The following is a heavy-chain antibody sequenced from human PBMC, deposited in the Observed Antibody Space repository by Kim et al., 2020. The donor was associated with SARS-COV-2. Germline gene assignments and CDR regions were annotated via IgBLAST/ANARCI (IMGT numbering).Heavy chain of an antibody. CDR2: ISAYNGNT. CDR1: GYTFTSYG. CDR3: ARDQGMYYDILTGYYAPSRY. V-gene: IGHV1-18*04. D-gene: IGHD3-9*01. Sequence: ASVKVSCKASGYTFTSYGISWVRQAPGQGLEWMGWISAYNGNTNYAQKLQGRVTMTTDTSTSTAYMELRSLRSDDTAVYYCARDQGMYYDILTGYYAPSRYWGQGTLVTVSS. J-gene: IGHJ4*02.